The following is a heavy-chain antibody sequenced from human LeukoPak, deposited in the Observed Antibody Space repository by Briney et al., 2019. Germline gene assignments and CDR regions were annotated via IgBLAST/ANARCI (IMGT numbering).Heavy chain of an antibody. CDR3: AKDSGGGVNSPINY. Sequence: GGSLRLSCAASGFTFSSYAMCWVRQAPGRGLEWVSVISNSGGNTYYVDSVKGRFTISRDNSKNTLYLQMNSLRAEDTAVYYCAKDSGGGVNSPINYWGQGTLVTVSS. CDR1: GFTFSSYA. V-gene: IGHV3-23*01. J-gene: IGHJ4*02. D-gene: IGHD2-15*01. CDR2: ISNSGGNT.